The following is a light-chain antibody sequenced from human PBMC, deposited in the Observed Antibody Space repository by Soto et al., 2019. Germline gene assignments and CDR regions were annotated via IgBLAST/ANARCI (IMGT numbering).Light chain of an antibody. CDR2: AAS. CDR3: QQYGSSPLT. J-gene: IGKJ5*01. Sequence: ETMMTQSPDTLSVSLGERATLSCRASQSLRSSLAWYQQKPGQAPRFLIYAASSRATDIPDRFSGSGSGTDFTLTISRLQPEDFAVYYCQQYGSSPLTFGQGTRLEIK. CDR1: QSLRSS. V-gene: IGKV3-20*01.